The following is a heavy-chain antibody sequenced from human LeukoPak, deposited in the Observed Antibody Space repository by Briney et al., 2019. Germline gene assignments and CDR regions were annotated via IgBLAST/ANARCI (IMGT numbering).Heavy chain of an antibody. V-gene: IGHV3-53*01. D-gene: IGHD1-1*01. J-gene: IGHJ4*02. CDR3: ARGPAEYN. CDR1: GFTVSSNH. CDR2: ISSDGSK. Sequence: GGSLRLSCAASGFTVSSNHMSWVRQAPGKGLEWVAVISSDGSKDYSASAKGRFTTSRDNLKNTMYLQMNNLRAEDTAVYYCARGPAEYNWGQGNLTTFSS.